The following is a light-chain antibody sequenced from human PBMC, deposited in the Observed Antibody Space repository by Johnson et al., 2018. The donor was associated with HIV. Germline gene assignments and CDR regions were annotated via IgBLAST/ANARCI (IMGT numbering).Light chain of an antibody. CDR2: ENN. CDR1: SSNIGNNY. Sequence: QLVLTQPPSVSAAPGQTVTISCSGSSSNIGNNYVSWYQQLPGTAPKLLIYENNKRPSGIPDRFSGSKSGTSATLGITGLQTGDEADYYCGTWDSSLSAGVFGTGTKVPVL. J-gene: IGLJ1*01. V-gene: IGLV1-51*02. CDR3: GTWDSSLSAGV.